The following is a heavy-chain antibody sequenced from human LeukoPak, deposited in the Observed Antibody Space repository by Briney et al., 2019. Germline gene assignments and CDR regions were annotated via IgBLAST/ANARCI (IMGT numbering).Heavy chain of an antibody. Sequence: GGSLRLSCVASGFDFKTHAMTWVRQAPGKGLEWVSGISGADTSTFYAKSVSGRFTISRDDSKNMLYLQMNSLRAEDTAVYYCAGDFDYWGQGTLVTVSS. CDR2: ISGADTST. J-gene: IGHJ4*02. V-gene: IGHV3-23*01. CDR1: GFDFKTHA. CDR3: AGDFDY.